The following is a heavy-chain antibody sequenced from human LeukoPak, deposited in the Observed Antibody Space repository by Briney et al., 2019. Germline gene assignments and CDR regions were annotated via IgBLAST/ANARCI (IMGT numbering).Heavy chain of an antibody. CDR1: GFTFSSYG. J-gene: IGHJ4*02. V-gene: IGHV3-23*01. CDR2: ISGSGGST. CDR3: ARPVVTAIDHYFDY. Sequence: PGGSLRLSCAASGFTFSSYGMSWVRQAPGKGLEWVSAISGSGGSTYYADSVKGRFTISRDNSKNTLYLQMNSLRAEDTAVYYCARPVVTAIDHYFDYWGQGTLVTVSS. D-gene: IGHD2-21*02.